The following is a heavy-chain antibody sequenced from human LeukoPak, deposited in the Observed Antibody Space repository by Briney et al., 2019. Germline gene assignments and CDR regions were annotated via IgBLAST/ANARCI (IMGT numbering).Heavy chain of an antibody. CDR2: IYYGGST. Sequence: KPSETLSLTCTVSGGSISSSTYYWGWIRQPPGKGLEWIGSIYYGGSTYYNPSLKSRVTISVDTSKNQFSLKLSSVTAADTAVYYCARVYTGSSWDYYYYMDVWGKGTTVTVSS. CDR1: GGSISSSTYY. D-gene: IGHD6-13*01. CDR3: ARVYTGSSWDYYYYMDV. J-gene: IGHJ6*03. V-gene: IGHV4-39*07.